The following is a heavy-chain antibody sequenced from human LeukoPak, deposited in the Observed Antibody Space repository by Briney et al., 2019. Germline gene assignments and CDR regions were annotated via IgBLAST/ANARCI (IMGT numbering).Heavy chain of an antibody. Sequence: GGSLRLSCAASGFTFSGHGMHWVRQAPGKGLEWVALIWFDGSNKHYADSVNGRFTISRDSSKLYLQMNSLRAEDTAVYYCARDSLVGSTRPGWAFDIWGRGTMVAVSS. CDR1: GFTFSGHG. J-gene: IGHJ3*02. CDR3: ARDSLVGSTRPGWAFDI. CDR2: IWFDGSNK. D-gene: IGHD1-26*01. V-gene: IGHV3-33*01.